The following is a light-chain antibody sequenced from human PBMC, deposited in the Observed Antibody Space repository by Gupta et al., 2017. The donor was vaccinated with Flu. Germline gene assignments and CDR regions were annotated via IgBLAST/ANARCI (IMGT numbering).Light chain of an antibody. Sequence: PSSVSASVGDRITITCRASQGISDWLAWYQQKPGKAPQLLIYAASRLHSGVPSRFSGSGSGTDFTLTISSLQPEDFATYYCQQAISFPRTFGQGTKVEIK. CDR3: QQAISFPRT. CDR2: AAS. CDR1: QGISDW. V-gene: IGKV1-12*01. J-gene: IGKJ1*01.